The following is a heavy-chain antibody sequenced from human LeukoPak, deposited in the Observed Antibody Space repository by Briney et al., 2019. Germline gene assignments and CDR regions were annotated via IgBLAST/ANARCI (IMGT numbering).Heavy chain of an antibody. D-gene: IGHD3-22*01. Sequence: SETLSLTCTVSGGSLSSSYWSWIRQPPGKGLEWIGYIYYTGSTNYNPSLKSRVTISADTYNNHFSLKLSSVTAADTTVYYCAGMYDRSGYYYPFDYWGQGTLVTVSS. CDR3: AGMYDRSGYYYPFDY. CDR1: GGSLSSSY. J-gene: IGHJ4*02. CDR2: IYYTGST. V-gene: IGHV4-59*08.